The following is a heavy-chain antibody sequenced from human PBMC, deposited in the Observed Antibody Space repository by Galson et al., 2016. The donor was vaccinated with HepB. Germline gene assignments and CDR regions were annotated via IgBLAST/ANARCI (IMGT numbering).Heavy chain of an antibody. CDR1: GFTFSIYC. CDR2: ISDNSVAM. J-gene: IGHJ4*02. V-gene: IGHV3-48*01. D-gene: IGHD5-18*01. Sequence: SLRLSCAASGFTFSIYCMNWVRQAPGTGLEWIAYISDNSVAMSYADAVKGRFTVSRDNVKSSLYLQMDSLRAEDTGIYYCAREATGGYSYGTGLAYWGQGVLVTVSS. CDR3: AREATGGYSYGTGLAY.